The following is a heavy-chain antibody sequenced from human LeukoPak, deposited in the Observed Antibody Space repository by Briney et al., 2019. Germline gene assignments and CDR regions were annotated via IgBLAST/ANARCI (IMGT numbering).Heavy chain of an antibody. CDR3: ARWRSQQSEFDL. V-gene: IGHV3-9*01. CDR1: GFTFDDYA. J-gene: IGHJ4*02. Sequence: PGRSLRLSCAASGFTFDDYAMHWVRQAPGKGLEWVSGITWNSGTIGYADSVKGRFTISRDNAKNSLYLQMNSLRAEDTAIYYCARWRSQQSEFDLWGQGTLATISS. D-gene: IGHD2-15*01. CDR2: ITWNSGTI.